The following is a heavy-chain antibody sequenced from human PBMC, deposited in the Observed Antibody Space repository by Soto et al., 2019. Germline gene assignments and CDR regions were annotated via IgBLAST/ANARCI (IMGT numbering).Heavy chain of an antibody. V-gene: IGHV3-23*01. Sequence: GSLRLSCVASGFTFSNYVMTWVRQAPGKGLEWVSGVSGSGGSTYYADSAKGRFTISRDNSKSTLFLQMDSLTAEDTAIYYCAKDAMTTARTYYFDYWGQGTLVTVSS. CDR2: VSGSGGST. J-gene: IGHJ4*02. CDR1: GFTFSNYV. D-gene: IGHD4-17*01. CDR3: AKDAMTTARTYYFDY.